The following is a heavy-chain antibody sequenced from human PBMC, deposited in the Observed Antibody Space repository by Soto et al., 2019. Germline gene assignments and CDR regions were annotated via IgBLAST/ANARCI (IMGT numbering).Heavy chain of an antibody. CDR3: ARVGAHIAARHDAFDI. Sequence: ASVKVSCKASGYTFTGYYMHWVRQAPGQGLEWMGWINPNSGGTNYAQKFQGWVTMTRDTSISTAYMELSRLRSDDTVVYYCARVGAHIAARHDAFDIWGQGTMVTVSS. CDR2: INPNSGGT. J-gene: IGHJ3*02. D-gene: IGHD6-6*01. V-gene: IGHV1-2*04. CDR1: GYTFTGYY.